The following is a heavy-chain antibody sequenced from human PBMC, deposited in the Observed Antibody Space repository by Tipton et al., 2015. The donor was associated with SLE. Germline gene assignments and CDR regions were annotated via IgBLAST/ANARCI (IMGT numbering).Heavy chain of an antibody. D-gene: IGHD3-22*01. CDR3: ARGPHYYDSSGYCDY. J-gene: IGHJ4*02. CDR1: GGTFSSYT. Sequence: QLVQSGAEVKKPGSSVKVSCKASGGTFSSYTISWVRQAPGQGLEWMGRIIPILGIANYAQKFQGRVTITADKSTSTAYMELSSLRSEDTAVYYCARGPHYYDSSGYCDYWGQGTLVTVSS. V-gene: IGHV1-69*09. CDR2: IIPILGIA.